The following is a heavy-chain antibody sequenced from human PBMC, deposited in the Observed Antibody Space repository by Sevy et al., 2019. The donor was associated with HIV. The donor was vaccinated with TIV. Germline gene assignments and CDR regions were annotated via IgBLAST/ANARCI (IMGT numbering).Heavy chain of an antibody. CDR1: GFTFSSYS. CDR2: ISSSSSYI. CDR3: ATNDPCSSSWIEHYGMDV. V-gene: IGHV3-21*01. J-gene: IGHJ6*02. Sequence: GGSLRLSCAASGFTFSSYSMNWVRQAPGKGLEWVSSISSSSSYIYYADSVKGRFTISRDNAKNSLYLQMNSLRAEDTAVYYCATNDPCSSSWIEHYGMDVWGQGTTVTVSS. D-gene: IGHD6-13*01.